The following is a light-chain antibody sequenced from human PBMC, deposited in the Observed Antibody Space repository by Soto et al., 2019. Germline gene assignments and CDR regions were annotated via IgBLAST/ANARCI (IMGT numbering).Light chain of an antibody. CDR1: SSNIGSTY. CDR2: RNN. Sequence: QLVLTQPPSASGTPGQRVTISCSGGSSNIGSTYVYWYQQVPGTAPKLLIERNNQRPSGVPDRFSGSKSGTSASLAISGLRSEDEADYYCAAWDDSLSVVFGGGTKVTVL. CDR3: AAWDDSLSVV. J-gene: IGLJ3*02. V-gene: IGLV1-47*01.